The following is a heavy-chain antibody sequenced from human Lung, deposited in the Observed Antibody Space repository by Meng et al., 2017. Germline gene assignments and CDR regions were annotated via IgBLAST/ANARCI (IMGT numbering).Heavy chain of an antibody. Sequence: GLSHPGAAVNVSVKALRYPFPSHAMNWLRQAAGEGLAWIGWITTNSRNPTYAQVFTGRFVFSLDTSVSTAYLQISSLKAEYTAVYYCASGWFGELFGYFDLWGRGTLVTVSS. D-gene: IGHD3-10*01. CDR1: RYPFPSHA. J-gene: IGHJ2*01. CDR2: ITTNSRNP. V-gene: IGHV7-4-1*02. CDR3: ASGWFGELFGYFDL.